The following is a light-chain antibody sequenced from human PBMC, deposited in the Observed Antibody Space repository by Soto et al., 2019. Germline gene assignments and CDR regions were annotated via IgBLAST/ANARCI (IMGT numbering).Light chain of an antibody. J-gene: IGKJ2*03. CDR3: QQYGNPPPYS. CDR1: QSVSRSL. CDR2: GAS. V-gene: IGKV3-20*01. Sequence: EIVLTQSPGTLSLSPGERATLSCRASQSVSRSLLAWYQQKPGQAPRLLIYGASTRATGIADRFSGSGSGTHLTLTISRLEPEDFAVYYCQQYGNPPPYSFGQGTKLEIK.